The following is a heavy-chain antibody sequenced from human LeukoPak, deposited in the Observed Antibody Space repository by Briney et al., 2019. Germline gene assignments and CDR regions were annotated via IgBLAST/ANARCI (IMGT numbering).Heavy chain of an antibody. CDR2: ISAYNGNT. CDR3: ARDLRYCSGGSCYLGDP. CDR1: GYTFTNYG. J-gene: IGHJ5*02. D-gene: IGHD2-15*01. V-gene: IGHV1-18*01. Sequence: ASVKVSCKASGYTFTNYGISWVRHAPGQGLEWMGWISAYNGNTNYAQKLQGRVTMTTETSTSTAYMELRSLRSDDTAVYYCARDLRYCSGGSCYLGDPWGQGTLVTVSS.